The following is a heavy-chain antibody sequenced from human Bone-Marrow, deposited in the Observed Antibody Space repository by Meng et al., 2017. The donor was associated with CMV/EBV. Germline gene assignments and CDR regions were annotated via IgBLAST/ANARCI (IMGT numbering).Heavy chain of an antibody. Sequence: GGSLRLSCAASGFTFSNAWMSWVRQAPGKGLEWVGRIKSKTDGGTTDYAAPVKGRFTISRDNAKNTLYLQMNSLRAEDTAEYFCARDPYCTSSRCLTRAYFDTWGQGTLVTVSS. V-gene: IGHV3-15*05. J-gene: IGHJ5*02. CDR1: GFTFSNAW. CDR2: IKSKTDGGTT. D-gene: IGHD2-2*01. CDR3: ARDPYCTSSRCLTRAYFDT.